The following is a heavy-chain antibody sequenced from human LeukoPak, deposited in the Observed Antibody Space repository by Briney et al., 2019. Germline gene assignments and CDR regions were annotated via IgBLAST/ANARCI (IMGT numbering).Heavy chain of an antibody. J-gene: IGHJ6*03. D-gene: IGHD2-15*01. CDR2: IYSGGST. Sequence: GGSLRLSCAASEFSVGSNYMTWVRQAPGKGLESVSLIYSGGSTYYADSVKGRFTISRDNSKNALYLQMNSLRAEDTAVYYCARVLRYCSGGNCYSGGLGYMDVWGKGTTVTISS. V-gene: IGHV3-66*01. CDR3: ARVLRYCSGGNCYSGGLGYMDV. CDR1: EFSVGSNY.